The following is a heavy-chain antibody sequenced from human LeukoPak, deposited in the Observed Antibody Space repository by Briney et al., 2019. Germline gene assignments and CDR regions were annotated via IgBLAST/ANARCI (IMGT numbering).Heavy chain of an antibody. Sequence: ASVKVSCKASGYTFTDHYMHWVRQAPGQGLEWMGLINPTGDKTWYAQKFQGRVTLTRDMSTTTVYMELSSLRSEDTAVYYCARVGSLHGSGSYYPYDYWGQGTLVTVSS. J-gene: IGHJ4*02. V-gene: IGHV1-46*01. D-gene: IGHD3-10*01. CDR1: GYTFTDHY. CDR3: ARVGSLHGSGSYYPYDY. CDR2: INPTGDKT.